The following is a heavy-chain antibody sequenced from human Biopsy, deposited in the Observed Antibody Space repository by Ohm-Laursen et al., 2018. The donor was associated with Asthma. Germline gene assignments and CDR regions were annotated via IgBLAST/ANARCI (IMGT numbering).Heavy chain of an antibody. Sequence: SETLSLTCLVSGDAMSTSGSYWGWIRQSPGKGLEWIGSIYYSGRTNYNPSLESRVTISANTSKNHFSLKVTSVTAADTAVYYCARAVSSSSYWYFDLWGRGDLVTVSS. D-gene: IGHD6-6*01. CDR2: IYYSGRT. J-gene: IGHJ2*01. CDR3: ARAVSSSSYWYFDL. CDR1: GDAMSTSGSY. V-gene: IGHV4-39*02.